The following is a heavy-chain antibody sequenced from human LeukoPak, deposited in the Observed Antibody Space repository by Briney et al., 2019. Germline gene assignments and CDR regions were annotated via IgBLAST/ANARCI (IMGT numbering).Heavy chain of an antibody. CDR2: INYSGKT. Sequence: ETLSLTCTVSGGSISSYYWSWIRQPPGKGLEWIGYINYSGKTNYNPSLKSRVTISVDTSKNQFSLKLSSVTAADTAVYYCARPNVLVWSGEPRGAFDIWGQGTMVTVSS. D-gene: IGHD3-10*01. V-gene: IGHV4-59*01. CDR3: ARPNVLVWSGEPRGAFDI. J-gene: IGHJ3*02. CDR1: GGSISSYY.